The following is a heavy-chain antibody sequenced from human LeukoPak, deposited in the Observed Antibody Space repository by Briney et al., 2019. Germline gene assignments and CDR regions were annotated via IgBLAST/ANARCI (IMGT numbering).Heavy chain of an antibody. CDR1: GGSFSGYY. D-gene: IGHD3-10*01. Sequence: SETLSLTCAVYGGSFSGYYWSWIRQPPGKGLEWIGEINHSGSTNYNPSLKSRVTISVDTSKNQFSLKLTSVTTADAAVYYCARQNYGSAPLRYWGQGTLVTVSS. CDR2: INHSGST. CDR3: ARQNYGSAPLRY. J-gene: IGHJ4*02. V-gene: IGHV4-34*01.